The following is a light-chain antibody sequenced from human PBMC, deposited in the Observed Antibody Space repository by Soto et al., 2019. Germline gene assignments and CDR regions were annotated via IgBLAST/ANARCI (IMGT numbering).Light chain of an antibody. CDR1: SSNIGSHT. Sequence: QPVLTQPPSASGTPGQRVTISCSGSSSNIGSHTVNWYQQLPGTAPRLLIYNTYYRPSGVPDRFSGSKSGTSASLAISGLQSEDEADYYCAAWDDSLNGVVFGGGTKLTVL. CDR2: NTY. CDR3: AAWDDSLNGVV. J-gene: IGLJ2*01. V-gene: IGLV1-44*01.